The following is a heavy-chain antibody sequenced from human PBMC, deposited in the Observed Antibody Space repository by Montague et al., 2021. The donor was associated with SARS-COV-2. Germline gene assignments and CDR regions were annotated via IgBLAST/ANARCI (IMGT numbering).Heavy chain of an antibody. V-gene: IGHV3-66*01. CDR1: GFTVSSNY. CDR2: IYIGGST. CDR3: ARGYYDSSGYYATVGVH. Sequence: SLRLSCAASGFTVSSNYMSWVRQAPGKGLEWDSVIYIGGSTSYADSVKGRFTISSNNSKNTLYLQMNSLRAEDTAVYYWARGYYDSSGYYATVGVHWGQGTLVTVAS. D-gene: IGHD3-22*01. J-gene: IGHJ4*02.